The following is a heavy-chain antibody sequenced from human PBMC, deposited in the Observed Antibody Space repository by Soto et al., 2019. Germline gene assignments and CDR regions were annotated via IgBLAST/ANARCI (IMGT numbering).Heavy chain of an antibody. D-gene: IGHD6-19*01. CDR2: IIPILGIA. CDR1: GGTFSSYT. V-gene: IGHV1-69*02. Sequence: QVQLVQSGAEVKKPGSSVKVSCKASGGTFSSYTISWVRQAPGQGLEWMGRIIPILGIANYAQKFQGRVTITADKSTSTAYMELSSLRSEDTAVYYCARAEESIAVAGPLDYWGQGTLVTVSS. J-gene: IGHJ4*02. CDR3: ARAEESIAVAGPLDY.